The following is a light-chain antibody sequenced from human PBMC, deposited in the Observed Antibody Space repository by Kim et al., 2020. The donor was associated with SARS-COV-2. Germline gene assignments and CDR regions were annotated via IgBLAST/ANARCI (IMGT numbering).Light chain of an antibody. V-gene: IGLV2-8*01. CDR1: SSDVGDHTY. CDR3: FAYAGRTNLI. CDR2: GVI. Sequence: GQSVRITCDGTSSDVGDHTYVAWYQQRPGKAPKPLVYGVIKRPSGVPGRFAGSKSGNTAYLSVSGLQADDEADYYCFAYAGRTNLIFGGGTQLTVL. J-gene: IGLJ2*01.